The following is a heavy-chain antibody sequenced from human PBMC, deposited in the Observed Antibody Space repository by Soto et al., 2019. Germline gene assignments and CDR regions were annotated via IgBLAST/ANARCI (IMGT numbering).Heavy chain of an antibody. CDR3: ATMNGYFEY. D-gene: IGHD3-22*01. V-gene: IGHV3-23*01. CDR1: GFRFSSYS. J-gene: IGHJ4*02. Sequence: PGGSLRLSCADSGFRFSSYSMSWVRQTPGKELEWVAAITATGDRTYYADSVTGRFTISRDNSKKTHYLQMTSLRAEDTAMYYCATMNGYFEYWGQGTPVTVSS. CDR2: ITATGDRT.